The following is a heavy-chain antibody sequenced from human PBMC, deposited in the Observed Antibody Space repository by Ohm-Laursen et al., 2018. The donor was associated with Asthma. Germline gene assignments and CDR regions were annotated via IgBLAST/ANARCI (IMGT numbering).Heavy chain of an antibody. Sequence: TLSLTCAVSGGSISSGDYYWSWIRQPPGKGLEWIGYMYYSGTTYYNPSLNSRVAILVDTSKNQFSLKVNSVTAADTAVYYCARGVEYDYDSTGYYLDHWGQGTLVTVSS. CDR3: ARGVEYDYDSTGYYLDH. V-gene: IGHV4-31*11. CDR1: GGSISSGDYY. CDR2: MYYSGTT. D-gene: IGHD3-22*01. J-gene: IGHJ4*02.